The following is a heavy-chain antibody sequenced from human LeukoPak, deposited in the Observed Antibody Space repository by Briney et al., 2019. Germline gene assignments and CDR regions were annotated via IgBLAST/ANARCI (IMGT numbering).Heavy chain of an antibody. CDR1: GFTFSSYA. J-gene: IGHJ4*02. V-gene: IGHV3-23*01. CDR2: ISGSGGST. D-gene: IGHD3-3*01. CDR3: AKDYDFWSGYYPL. Sequence: PGGSLRLSCAASGFTFSSYAMSWVRQAPGKGLEWVSAISGSGGSTYYADSVKGRFTISRDNSKNTLSLQMTSLRGEDTAVYYCAKDYDFWSGYYPLWGQGTLVTVSS.